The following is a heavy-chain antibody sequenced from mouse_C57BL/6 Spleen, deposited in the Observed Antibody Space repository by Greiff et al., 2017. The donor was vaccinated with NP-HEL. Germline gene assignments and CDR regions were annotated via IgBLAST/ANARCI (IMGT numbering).Heavy chain of an antibody. CDR3: ARHGYYVDYFDY. V-gene: IGHV1-61*01. CDR1: GYTFTSYW. CDR2: IYPSDSET. J-gene: IGHJ2*01. D-gene: IGHD2-3*01. Sequence: QVQLQQPGAELVRPGSSVKLSCKASGYTFTSYWMDWVKQRPGQGLEWIGNIYPSDSETHYNQKFKDKATLTVDKSSSTAYMQLSSLTSEDSAVYYCARHGYYVDYFDYWGQGTTLTVSS.